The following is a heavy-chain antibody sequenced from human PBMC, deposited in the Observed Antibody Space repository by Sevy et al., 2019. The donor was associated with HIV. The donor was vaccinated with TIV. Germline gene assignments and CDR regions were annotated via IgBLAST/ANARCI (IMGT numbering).Heavy chain of an antibody. Sequence: GGSLRLSCAASGFTFDDYAMHWVRQAPGKGLEWVSGISWNSGSIGYADSVKGRFTISRDNAKNSLYLQMNSLRAEETALYYCAKDTVEMAAAGTGGAFDIWGQGTMVTVSS. CDR3: AKDTVEMAAAGTGGAFDI. CDR1: GFTFDDYA. D-gene: IGHD6-13*01. V-gene: IGHV3-9*01. J-gene: IGHJ3*02. CDR2: ISWNSGSI.